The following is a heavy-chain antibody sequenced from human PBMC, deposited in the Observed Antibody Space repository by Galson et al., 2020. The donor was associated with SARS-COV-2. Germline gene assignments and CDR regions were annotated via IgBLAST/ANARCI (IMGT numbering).Heavy chain of an antibody. Sequence: ASETLSLTCSVSGGSIRSFYWTWIRQPPGKGLEWIGSIYSNGDTSYNTSLHSRVTITRDTYNNQFSPRLTSVAAADTAIYYCARLAADSIEGRRWWETTDYESYGMDVWGRGTTVTVSS. CDR3: ARLAADSIEGRRWWETTDYESYGMDV. CDR2: IYSNGDT. J-gene: IGHJ6*02. CDR1: GGSIRSFY. V-gene: IGHV4-59*08. D-gene: IGHD3-16*01.